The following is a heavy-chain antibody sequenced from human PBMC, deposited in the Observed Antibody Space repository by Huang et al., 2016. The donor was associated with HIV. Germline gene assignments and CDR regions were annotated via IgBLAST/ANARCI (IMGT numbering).Heavy chain of an antibody. Sequence: QVQLVQSGAEVKKPGASVKVSCKASGYTFTSYPMHWVRQAPGQRLEWMGWINAGNGNTKYSPKVQGRVTITRDTSASTAYMELSSLRSEDTAVYYCARVLVPAAIGAFDIWGQGTMVTVSS. CDR1: GYTFTSYP. V-gene: IGHV1-3*01. CDR2: INAGNGNT. D-gene: IGHD2-2*01. CDR3: ARVLVPAAIGAFDI. J-gene: IGHJ3*02.